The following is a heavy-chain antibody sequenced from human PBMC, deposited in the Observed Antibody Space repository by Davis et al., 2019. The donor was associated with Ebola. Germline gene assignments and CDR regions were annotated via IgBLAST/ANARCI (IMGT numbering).Heavy chain of an antibody. V-gene: IGHV3-30*18. J-gene: IGHJ4*02. CDR1: GFTFSSYG. CDR3: AKDVGDY. CDR2: ISYDGSNK. Sequence: GGSLRLSCAASGFTFSSYGMHWVRQAPGKGLEWVAVISYDGSNKYYADSVKGRFTISRDNSKNTLYLQRNSLRAEDTAVYYCAKDVGDYWGQGTLVTVSS. D-gene: IGHD1-26*01.